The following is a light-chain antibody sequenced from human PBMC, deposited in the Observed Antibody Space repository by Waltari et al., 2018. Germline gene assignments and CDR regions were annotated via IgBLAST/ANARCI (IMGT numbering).Light chain of an antibody. Sequence: QSALTQPASVSGSPGQSITISCTGTSSDVGDYNYVSWYQQHPGKAPKLMIYDVSNLPAGVSNRFSGSKSGNTASLTISGLQAEDEADYYCSSYTSSSPYVFGTGTKVTVL. J-gene: IGLJ1*01. CDR2: DVS. CDR3: SSYTSSSPYV. CDR1: SSDVGDYNY. V-gene: IGLV2-14*03.